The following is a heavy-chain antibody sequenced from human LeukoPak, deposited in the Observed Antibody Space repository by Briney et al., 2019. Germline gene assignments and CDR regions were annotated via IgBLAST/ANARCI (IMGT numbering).Heavy chain of an antibody. D-gene: IGHD6-25*01. CDR2: IKEDGNGK. CDR3: AREIPAATVLFDR. Sequence: PGGSLRLSCAASGFTFSSYWMSWVRQAPGKGLEWLANIKEDGNGKNYVDSVKGRFTISRDNAKNSLYLQVNSLTAEDTAVYYCAREIPAATVLFDRWGQGTLVTVSS. CDR1: GFTFSSYW. V-gene: IGHV3-7*01. J-gene: IGHJ5*02.